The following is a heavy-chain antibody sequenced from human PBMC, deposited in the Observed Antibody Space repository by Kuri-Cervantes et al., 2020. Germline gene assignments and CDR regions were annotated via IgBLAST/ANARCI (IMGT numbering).Heavy chain of an antibody. CDR1: GFSLRIKGVG. CDR3: AHRRSGTSIIDY. J-gene: IGHJ4*02. V-gene: IGHV2-5*05. Sequence: SGPTLVKPTQTLSLTCTFSGFSLRIKGVGVGWIRQPPGKALEWLALIYWDNDKRYGPSLKSRLTINKDTYKSQVVLTMTNMDPVDTATYYCAHRRSGTSIIDYWGQGTLVTVSS. D-gene: IGHD1-1*01. CDR2: IYWDNDK.